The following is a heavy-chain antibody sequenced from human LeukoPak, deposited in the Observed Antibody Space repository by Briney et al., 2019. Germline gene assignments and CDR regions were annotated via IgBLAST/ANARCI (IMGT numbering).Heavy chain of an antibody. CDR2: IMPLFGTA. V-gene: IGHV1-69*05. CDR3: ASGSLGDGYGVGDYYQYMDV. J-gene: IGHJ6*03. D-gene: IGHD5-24*01. CDR1: GGTFNSYA. Sequence: SVKVSCKASGGTFNSYAISGVRRAPGQGLEWMGGIMPLFGTANYAQEFQGRVTFATDESASTAYMEVSSLRSEDTAVYYCASGSLGDGYGVGDYYQYMDVWGKGTTVTVSS.